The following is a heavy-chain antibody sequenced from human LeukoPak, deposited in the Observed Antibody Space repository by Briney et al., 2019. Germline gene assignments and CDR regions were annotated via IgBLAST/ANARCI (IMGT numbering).Heavy chain of an antibody. Sequence: SETLSLTCTVSGDSITSYYWSWIRQPPGKGLEWIGYIYYSGSTYYNPSLKSRVTISVDTSKNQFSLKLSSGTAADPAVYYCARSEGYCSSTRCFYYFDYWGKGTLVPVSS. J-gene: IGHJ4*02. V-gene: IGHV4-30-4*08. CDR3: ARSEGYCSSTRCFYYFDY. CDR1: GDSITSYY. D-gene: IGHD2-2*01. CDR2: IYYSGST.